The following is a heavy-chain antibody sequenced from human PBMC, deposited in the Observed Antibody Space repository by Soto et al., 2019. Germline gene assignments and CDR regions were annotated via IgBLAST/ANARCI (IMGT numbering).Heavy chain of an antibody. Sequence: QVQLVQSGAAVKKPGSSVKVSCKASGGTFTSSVISWVRQAPGQGLEWMGGITSVYGTPNYAPKFQGRITIAADKSTSTGYMELTSLTSEDTAVYFCAEGGAAYSVTSGYYRPLDYWGQGTLVSVSS. D-gene: IGHD3-22*01. CDR1: GGTFTSSV. CDR3: AEGGAAYSVTSGYYRPLDY. V-gene: IGHV1-69*06. CDR2: ITSVYGTP. J-gene: IGHJ4*02.